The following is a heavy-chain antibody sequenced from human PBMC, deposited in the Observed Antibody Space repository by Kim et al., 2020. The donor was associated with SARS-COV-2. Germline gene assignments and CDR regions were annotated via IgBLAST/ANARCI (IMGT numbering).Heavy chain of an antibody. CDR1: GGSFSGYY. J-gene: IGHJ6*02. CDR3: ARARYGGMVRGVIITSERAYYGMDV. D-gene: IGHD3-10*01. Sequence: SETLSLTCAVYGGSFSGYYWSWIRQPPGKGLEWIGEINHSGSTNYNPSLKSRVTISVDTSKNQFSLKLSSVTAADTAVYYCARARYGGMVRGVIITSERAYYGMDVWGQGTTVTVSS. CDR2: INHSGST. V-gene: IGHV4-34*01.